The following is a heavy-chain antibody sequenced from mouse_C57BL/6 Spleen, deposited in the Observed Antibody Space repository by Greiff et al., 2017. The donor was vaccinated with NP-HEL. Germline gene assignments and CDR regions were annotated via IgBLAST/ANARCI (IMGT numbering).Heavy chain of an antibody. V-gene: IGHV2-5*01. J-gene: IGHJ4*01. CDR3: AKKTDYDYDENAMDY. D-gene: IGHD2-4*01. Sequence: QVQLQQSGPGLVQPSQSLSITCTVSGFSLTSYGVHWVRQSPGKGLEWLGVIWRGGSTDYNAAYMSRLSITKDNSKSQVFFKMNRLQADDTAIYYCAKKTDYDYDENAMDYWGQGTSVTVSS. CDR1: GFSLTSYG. CDR2: IWRGGST.